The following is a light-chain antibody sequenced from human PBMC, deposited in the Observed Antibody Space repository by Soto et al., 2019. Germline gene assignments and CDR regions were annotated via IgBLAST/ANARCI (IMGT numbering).Light chain of an antibody. V-gene: IGLV2-23*02. CDR1: SSDVWSYNL. CDR2: EVS. J-gene: IGLJ1*01. Sequence: QSALTQPASVSGSPGQSITISCTGTSSDVWSYNLVSWYQQYPGKAPKLMIYEVSKRPSGVSNRLSGSKSGNTASLTISGLQAENEADYYCCSYAHSSTYVLGTGTKVTVL. CDR3: CSYAHSSTYV.